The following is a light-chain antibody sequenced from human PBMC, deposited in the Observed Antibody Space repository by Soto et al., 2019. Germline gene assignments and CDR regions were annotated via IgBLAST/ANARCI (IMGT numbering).Light chain of an antibody. V-gene: IGLV1-51*01. J-gene: IGLJ3*02. Sequence: QSVLTQPPSASGTPGQRVTISCSGSSSNIGSNYVYWYQQLPGTAPKLLIYDNYKRPSGIPDRFSGSKSGTSATLGITGLQTGDEAGYYCGTWDSSLTAAVFGGGTKLTVL. CDR1: SSNIGSNY. CDR3: GTWDSSLTAAV. CDR2: DNY.